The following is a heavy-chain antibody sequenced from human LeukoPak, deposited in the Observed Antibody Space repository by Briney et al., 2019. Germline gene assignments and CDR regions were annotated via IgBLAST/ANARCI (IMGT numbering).Heavy chain of an antibody. CDR3: ARLFDFWSGYYPFDY. J-gene: IGHJ4*02. CDR1: GGSISSSSYY. V-gene: IGHV4-39*07. D-gene: IGHD3-3*01. CDR2: IYYSGST. Sequence: SETLSLTCTVSGGSISSSSYYWGWLRQPPGKGLEWIGSIYYSGSTYYNPSLKSRVTISVDTSKNQFSLKLSSVTAADTAVYYCARLFDFWSGYYPFDYWGQGTLVTVSS.